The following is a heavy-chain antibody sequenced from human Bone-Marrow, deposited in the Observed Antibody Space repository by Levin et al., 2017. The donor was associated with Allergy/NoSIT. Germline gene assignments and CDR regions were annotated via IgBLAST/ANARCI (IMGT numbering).Heavy chain of an antibody. D-gene: IGHD6-13*01. CDR1: NYSISTGFF. CDR3: ASIRIAATTTTFDY. V-gene: IGHV4-38-2*01. Sequence: SETLSLTCAVSNYSISTGFFWGWIRQPPGKGLESIGSISHRGSTYYNPSLKSRVSISVDTSKNEFSLRLSSVTAADTAVYYCASIRIAATTTTFDYWGQGTLVTVAS. CDR2: ISHRGST. J-gene: IGHJ4*02.